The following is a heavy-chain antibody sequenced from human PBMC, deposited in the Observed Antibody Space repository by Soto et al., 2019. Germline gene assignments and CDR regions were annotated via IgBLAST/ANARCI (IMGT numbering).Heavy chain of an antibody. CDR3: ARTLSSSSWYYYYYYMDV. CDR1: GFSLSTSGMC. D-gene: IGHD6-6*01. J-gene: IGHJ6*03. Sequence: GSGPTLVNPTQTLTLTCTFSGFSLSTSGMCVSWIRQPPGKALEWLARIDWDDDKYYSTSLKTRLTISKDTSKNQVVLTMTNMDPVDTATYYCARTLSSSSWYYYYYYMDVWGKGTTVTVSS. V-gene: IGHV2-70*11. CDR2: IDWDDDK.